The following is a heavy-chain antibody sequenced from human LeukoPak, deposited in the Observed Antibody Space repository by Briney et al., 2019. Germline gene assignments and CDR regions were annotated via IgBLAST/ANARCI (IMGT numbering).Heavy chain of an antibody. Sequence: SETPSLTCTVSGGSISSGGYYWSWIRQHPGKGLEWIGYIYYSGSTYYNPSLKSRVTISVDTSKNQFSLKLSSVTAADTAVYYCARGRYDYVWGSYRLPPLDYWGQGTLVTVSS. CDR1: GGSISSGGYY. CDR2: IYYSGST. D-gene: IGHD3-16*02. J-gene: IGHJ4*02. CDR3: ARGRYDYVWGSYRLPPLDY. V-gene: IGHV4-31*03.